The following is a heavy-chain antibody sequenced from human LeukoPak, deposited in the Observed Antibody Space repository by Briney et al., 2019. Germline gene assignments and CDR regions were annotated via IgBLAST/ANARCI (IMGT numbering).Heavy chain of an antibody. CDR2: ITGSSTYI. D-gene: IGHD3-22*01. J-gene: IGHJ1*01. CDR3: ARDRYYDSSEIYFQH. CDR1: GFTFSAYN. Sequence: GGSLRLSCAASGFTFSAYNMNWVRQAPGKGLEWVSSITGSSTYIYYADSVKGRFTISRDNSKNTLYLQMNSLRAEDTAVYYCARDRYYDSSEIYFQHWGQGTLVTVSS. V-gene: IGHV3-21*04.